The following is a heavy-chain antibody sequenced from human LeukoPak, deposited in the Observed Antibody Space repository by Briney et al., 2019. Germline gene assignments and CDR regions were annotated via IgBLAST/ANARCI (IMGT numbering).Heavy chain of an antibody. Sequence: ASVKVSCKASGYTFTSYDINWVRQATGQGLEWMGWMNPNSGSTGYAQQFQGRVTMTRDTSISTAYMELSSLRSEDTAVYYCARDPYSSPSRDFDYWGQGTLVTVSS. V-gene: IGHV1-8*01. CDR2: MNPNSGST. CDR1: GYTFTSYD. J-gene: IGHJ4*02. D-gene: IGHD6-13*01. CDR3: ARDPYSSPSRDFDY.